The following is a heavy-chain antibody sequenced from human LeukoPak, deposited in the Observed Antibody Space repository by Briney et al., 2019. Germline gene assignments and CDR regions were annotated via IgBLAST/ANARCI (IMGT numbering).Heavy chain of an antibody. CDR2: IYYSGST. CDR3: ARDSYPDY. Sequence: SETLSLTCTVSGGSVSSGSYYWSWIRQPPGKGLEWIGYIYYSGSTNYNPSLKSRVTISVDTSKNQFSLKLSSVTAADTAVYYCARDSYPDYWGQGTLVTVSS. D-gene: IGHD3-10*01. V-gene: IGHV4-61*01. J-gene: IGHJ4*02. CDR1: GGSVSSGSYY.